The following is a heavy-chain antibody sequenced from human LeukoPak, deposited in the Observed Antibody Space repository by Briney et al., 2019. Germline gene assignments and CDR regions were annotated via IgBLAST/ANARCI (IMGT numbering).Heavy chain of an antibody. J-gene: IGHJ3*01. CDR2: IYPGDSEA. Sequence: GESLKISCKSSGYSFTSYWIGWVRQMPGKDLEWMGIIYPGDSEAGYSPSFRGQVTISADKSINTAYLQWSSLKASDTAMYYCARCKAVAGTINAFDFWGQGTMVTVSS. CDR1: GYSFTSYW. V-gene: IGHV5-51*01. D-gene: IGHD6-19*01. CDR3: ARCKAVAGTINAFDF.